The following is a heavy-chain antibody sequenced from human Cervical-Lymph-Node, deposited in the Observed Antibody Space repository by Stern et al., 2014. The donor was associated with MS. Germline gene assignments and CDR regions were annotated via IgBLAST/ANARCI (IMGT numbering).Heavy chain of an antibody. CDR3: ARDVVTLTGNWFDP. J-gene: IGHJ5*02. D-gene: IGHD1-14*01. Sequence: QMQLVQSGPEVKKPGASVKVSCEASGYIFTNYAISWVRQAPGQGPEWMGWISPYNCETHYAQKFRGRLTMTTDTSTSTVYMELMSLRSDDTAIYYCARDVVTLTGNWFDPWGQGTLVSVSS. V-gene: IGHV1-18*04. CDR2: ISPYNCET. CDR1: GYIFTNYA.